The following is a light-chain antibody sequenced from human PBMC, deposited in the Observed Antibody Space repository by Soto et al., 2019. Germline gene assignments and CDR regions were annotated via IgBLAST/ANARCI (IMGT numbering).Light chain of an antibody. V-gene: IGKV3-20*01. CDR1: QSVCSRC. J-gene: IGKJ1*01. CDR3: QHYGTTPLT. Sequence: ETVFTQSPGTLSLSPGERVTLSCRASQSVCSRCLAWYQQKPGQSPRLHIYGASSRATGIPARFSGSGSGTDFTLTISRLEPEDFAVYYCQHYGTTPLTFGQGTKVGIK. CDR2: GAS.